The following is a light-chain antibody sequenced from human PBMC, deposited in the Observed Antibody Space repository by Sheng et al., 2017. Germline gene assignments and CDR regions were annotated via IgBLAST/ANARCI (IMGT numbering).Light chain of an antibody. CDR3: CSYTDSGTLV. J-gene: IGLJ2*01. CDR2: EIT. V-gene: IGLV2-23*02. CDR1: SSDVGSYNF. Sequence: QSALTQPASVPGSPGQSITISCTGTSSDVGSYNFVSWYQKYPGKAPKVMIYEITKRPSGISDRFSGSRSGNTASLTIFGLQAEDEADYYCCSYTDSGTLVFGGGTKLTVL.